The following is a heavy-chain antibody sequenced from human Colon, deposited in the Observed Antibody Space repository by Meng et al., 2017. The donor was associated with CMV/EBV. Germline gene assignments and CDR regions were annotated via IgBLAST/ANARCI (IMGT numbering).Heavy chain of an antibody. V-gene: IGHV4-39*07. CDR1: GDPISSGSHS. Sequence: QVPLQESGPGLVKPAETLSLTYTASGDPISSGSHSWAWFRQPPGKRLEWIGSMYFSGIADYNPSLKSRVTISLHATQKQFSLRLTSVTAADSAVYFCARDLTNKWFYYWGQGTLVTVSS. D-gene: IGHD1-26*01. CDR3: ARDLTNKWFYY. CDR2: MYFSGIA. J-gene: IGHJ4*02.